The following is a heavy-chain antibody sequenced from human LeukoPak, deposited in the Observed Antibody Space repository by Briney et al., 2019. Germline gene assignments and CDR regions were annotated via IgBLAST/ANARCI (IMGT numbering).Heavy chain of an antibody. CDR1: GIIVSSNY. CDR2: IYSGGST. Sequence: PGGSLRLSCAASGIIVSSNYMSWVRQAPGKGLEWVSVIYSGGSTYYADSVKGRFTISRDNSKNMFYLQMNSLRAEDTAVYFCARARYCSSGSCYWADPWGQGTLVTVPS. CDR3: ARARYCSSGSCYWADP. D-gene: IGHD2-15*01. V-gene: IGHV3-53*01. J-gene: IGHJ5*02.